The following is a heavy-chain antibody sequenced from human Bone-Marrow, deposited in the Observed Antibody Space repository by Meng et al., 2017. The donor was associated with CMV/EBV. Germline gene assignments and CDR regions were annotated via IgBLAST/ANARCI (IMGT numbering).Heavy chain of an antibody. D-gene: IGHD2-2*01. Sequence: GESLKISCAASGFTFDDYAMHWVRQAPGKGLEWVSVIYSGGSTYYADSVKGRFTISRDNSKNTLYLQMNSLRAEDTAVYYCARDYDQLLSWGQGTLVPVSS. CDR2: IYSGGST. CDR3: ARDYDQLLS. J-gene: IGHJ5*02. CDR1: GFTFDDYA. V-gene: IGHV3-53*01.